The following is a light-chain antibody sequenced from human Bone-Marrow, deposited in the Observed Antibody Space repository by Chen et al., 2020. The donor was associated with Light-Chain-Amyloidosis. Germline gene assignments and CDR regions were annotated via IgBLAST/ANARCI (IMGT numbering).Light chain of an antibody. V-gene: IGKV3-20*01. CDR3: QQYGTSPLT. J-gene: IGKJ4*01. CDR2: GSS. CDR1: QTISSNY. Sequence: EIVLTQSPGTLSLSPGEGANLSCRASQTISSNYLTWYQQTFGQAPRLLIYGSSSRATGIPDRFTGSESGTDFTLTINRLEPEDFAMYYCQQYGTSPLTFGGGTKVEIK.